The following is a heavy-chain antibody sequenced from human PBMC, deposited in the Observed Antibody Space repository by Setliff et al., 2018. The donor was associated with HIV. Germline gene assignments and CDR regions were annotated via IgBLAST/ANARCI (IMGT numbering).Heavy chain of an antibody. Sequence: GGSLRLSCAASGITFSGYSMSWVRQAPGKGLVWVSRINSDGSSTSYADSVKGRFTISRDNAKNTLYLQMNSLRAEDTAVYYCARDSGSTWYASSRSDYWGQGTLVTVSS. CDR1: GITFSGYS. J-gene: IGHJ4*02. CDR2: INSDGSST. D-gene: IGHD6-13*01. V-gene: IGHV3-74*01. CDR3: ARDSGSTWYASSRSDY.